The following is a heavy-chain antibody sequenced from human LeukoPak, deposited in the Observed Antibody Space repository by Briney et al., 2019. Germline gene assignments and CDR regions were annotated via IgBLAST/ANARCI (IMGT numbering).Heavy chain of an antibody. CDR3: ARDGRAGTYSDY. J-gene: IGHJ4*02. Sequence: SETLSLTCTVSGGSISSYYWSWIRQPAGKGLEWIGRIYTSGSTNYNPSLKSRVTMSVDTSKNQFSLKLTSVTAADTAVYYCARDGRAGTYSDYWGQGTLVTVSS. CDR2: IYTSGST. D-gene: IGHD6-19*01. V-gene: IGHV4-4*07. CDR1: GGSISSYY.